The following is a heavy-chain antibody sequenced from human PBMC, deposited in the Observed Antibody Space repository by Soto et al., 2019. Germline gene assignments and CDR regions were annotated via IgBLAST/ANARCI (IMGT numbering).Heavy chain of an antibody. V-gene: IGHV3-33*01. J-gene: IGHJ4*02. CDR3: ARTGSNYGVDY. Sequence: QVQLVESGGGVVQPGRSLRLSCAASGFTFSSYGMHWVRQAPGKGLEWVAVIWYDGSNKYYADSVKGRFTISRDNSKNPLYLQMNSLRAEDTAVYYGARTGSNYGVDYWGQGTLVTVSS. CDR2: IWYDGSNK. CDR1: GFTFSSYG. D-gene: IGHD4-4*01.